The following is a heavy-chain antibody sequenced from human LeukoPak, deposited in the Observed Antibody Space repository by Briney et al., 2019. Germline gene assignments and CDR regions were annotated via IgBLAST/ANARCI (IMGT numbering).Heavy chain of an antibody. CDR2: IYYSGST. J-gene: IGHJ4*02. Sequence: PSETLSLTCTVSGGSISSYYWSWLRQPPGKGLEWIGYIYYSGSTNYNPSLKSRVTISVDTSKNQFSLKLSSVTAADTAVYYCARAGYSSSWYFDYWGQGTLVTVSS. CDR1: GGSISSYY. V-gene: IGHV4-59*01. D-gene: IGHD6-13*01. CDR3: ARAGYSSSWYFDY.